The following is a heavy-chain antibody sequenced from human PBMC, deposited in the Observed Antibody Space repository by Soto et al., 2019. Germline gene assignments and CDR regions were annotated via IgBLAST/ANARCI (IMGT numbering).Heavy chain of an antibody. CDR2: IYYSGST. CDR3: ARRDSSGSNDAFDI. CDR1: GGSISSGGYY. V-gene: IGHV4-31*03. Sequence: LSLTCTVSGGSISSGGYYWSWIRQHQGKGLEWIGYIYYSGSTYYNPSLKSRVTISVDTSKNQFSLKLSSVTAADTAVYYCARRDSSGSNDAFDIWGQGTMVTVSS. J-gene: IGHJ3*02. D-gene: IGHD3-22*01.